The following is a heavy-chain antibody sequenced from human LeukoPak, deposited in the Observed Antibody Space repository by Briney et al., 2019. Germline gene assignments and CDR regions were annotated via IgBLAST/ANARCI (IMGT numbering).Heavy chain of an antibody. Sequence: SETLSLTCAVYGGSFSGYYWNWIRQPPGKGLEWIGEINHSGSTNYNPSLKSRVTISVDTSKNQFSLKLSSVTAADTAVYYCARGRVVARYYYDSSGYYYFDYWGQGTLVTVSS. CDR2: INHSGST. J-gene: IGHJ4*02. D-gene: IGHD3-22*01. V-gene: IGHV4-34*01. CDR3: ARGRVVARYYYDSSGYYYFDY. CDR1: GGSFSGYY.